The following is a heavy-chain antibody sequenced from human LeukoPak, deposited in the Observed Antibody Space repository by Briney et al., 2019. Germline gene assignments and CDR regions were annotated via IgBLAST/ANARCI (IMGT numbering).Heavy chain of an antibody. D-gene: IGHD6-19*01. CDR3: TRPFYSSGWYDY. Sequence: GSLRLSCTASGFTFGDYAMSWVRQAPGKGLEWVGFIRSKAYGGTTEYAASVKGRFTISRDDSKSIAYLQMNSLKTEDTAVYYCTRPFYSSGWYDYWGQGTLVTVSS. J-gene: IGHJ4*02. CDR2: IRSKAYGGTT. CDR1: GFTFGDYA. V-gene: IGHV3-49*04.